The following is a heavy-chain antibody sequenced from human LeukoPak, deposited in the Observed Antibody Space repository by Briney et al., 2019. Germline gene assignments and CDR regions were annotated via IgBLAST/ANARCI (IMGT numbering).Heavy chain of an antibody. CDR3: ARDGYQGYDYVWGSYRHNWFDP. CDR1: GYTFTSYY. D-gene: IGHD3-16*02. V-gene: IGHV1-46*01. J-gene: IGHJ5*02. CDR2: INPTGGST. Sequence: ASVKVSCKASGYTFTSYYMHWVRQAPGQGLEWMGLINPTGGSTGYAQKFQGRVTMTRDMSTSTVYMELSSLRSEDTAVYYCARDGYQGYDYVWGSYRHNWFDPWGQGTLVTVSS.